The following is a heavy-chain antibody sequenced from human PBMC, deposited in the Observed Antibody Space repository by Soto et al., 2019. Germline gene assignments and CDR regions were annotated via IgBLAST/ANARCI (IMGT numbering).Heavy chain of an antibody. Sequence: QLQLQESGPGLVKPSETLSLTCAVSGGSITSGNSYSWAWIRQPPGRGLEWIGSISQTGATSYNPSLKSRVSVSLDKSKSQFSLRLSSVTAADMAVYYCARAVSPYFGTWFDPWGQGTLVTVSS. V-gene: IGHV4-30-2*01. D-gene: IGHD3-10*01. CDR3: ARAVSPYFGTWFDP. CDR2: ISQTGAT. J-gene: IGHJ5*02. CDR1: GGSITSGNSYS.